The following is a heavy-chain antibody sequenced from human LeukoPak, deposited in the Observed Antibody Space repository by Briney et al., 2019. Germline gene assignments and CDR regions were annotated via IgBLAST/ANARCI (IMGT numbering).Heavy chain of an antibody. CDR1: GFTPNRYW. CDR2: IYSDGSGT. CDR3: AGGIGSNEAFDM. V-gene: IGHV3-74*03. D-gene: IGHD1-1*01. J-gene: IGHJ3*02. Sequence: PGGTLRLSCTASGFTPNRYWMHSVRQAPGKGLVWVARIYSDGSGTTYADSVKGRFTISRDNARDTLFLQMDSLRAEDTAVYYCAGGIGSNEAFDMWGQGTLVTVSS.